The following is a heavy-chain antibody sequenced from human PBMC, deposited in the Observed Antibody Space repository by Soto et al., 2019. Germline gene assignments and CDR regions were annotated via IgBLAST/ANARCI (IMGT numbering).Heavy chain of an antibody. J-gene: IGHJ5*02. CDR1: GGSISSSNW. V-gene: IGHV4-4*02. D-gene: IGHD3-10*01. Sequence: QVQLQESGPGLVKPSGTLSLTCAVSGGSISSSNWWSWVRQPPGKGLEWIGEIYHSGSTNYNPSLKSRVPISVDKAKNQFSLKPSSVTAADTAVYYCARLYMVRGVMNWLDPWGQGTLVTVSS. CDR3: ARLYMVRGVMNWLDP. CDR2: IYHSGST.